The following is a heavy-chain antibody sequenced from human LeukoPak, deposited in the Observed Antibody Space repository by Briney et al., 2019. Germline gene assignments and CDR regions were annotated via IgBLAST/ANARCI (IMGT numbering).Heavy chain of an antibody. CDR2: INPSGGST. V-gene: IGHV1-46*01. Sequence: ASVKVSCKASGYTFTSYYMHWVRQAPGQGLEWMGIINPSGGSTSYAQKFQGRVTMTRDTSTSTVYMELSSLRSEDTAVYYCARDCRGSDPEKYNWFDPWGQGTLVTVSS. J-gene: IGHJ5*02. CDR3: ARDCRGSDPEKYNWFDP. CDR1: GYTFTSYY. D-gene: IGHD2-15*01.